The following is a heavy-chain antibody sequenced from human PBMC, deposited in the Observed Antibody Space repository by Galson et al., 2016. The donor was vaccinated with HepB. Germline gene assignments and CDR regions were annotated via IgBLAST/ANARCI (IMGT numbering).Heavy chain of an antibody. CDR2: IGTLHDS. D-gene: IGHD6-13*01. CDR3: ARIARGSSYTLGYFDL. J-gene: IGHJ2*01. CDR1: GFTFRSYD. Sequence: SLRLSCAASGFTFRSYDMSWVRQSTGKGLEWVAAIGTLHDSFFPDSEQGRFSISRENVKNSLYLQLNRLRAGDTAVYYCARIARGSSYTLGYFDLWGRGTLVTVSS. V-gene: IGHV3-13*04.